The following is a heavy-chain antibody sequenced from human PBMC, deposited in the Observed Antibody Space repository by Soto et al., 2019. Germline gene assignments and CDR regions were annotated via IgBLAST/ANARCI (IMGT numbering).Heavy chain of an antibody. CDR1: GFSLSTRGMC. Sequence: SGPTLVNPTQPLTLTCTFSGFSLSTRGMCVSWIRQPPGKALEWLARIDWDDDKYYSTSLKTRLTISKDTSKNQVVLTMTDMDPVDTATYYCARIQNVGATTYFDYWGQGTLVTVSS. D-gene: IGHD1-26*01. V-gene: IGHV2-70*11. J-gene: IGHJ4*02. CDR2: IDWDDDK. CDR3: ARIQNVGATTYFDY.